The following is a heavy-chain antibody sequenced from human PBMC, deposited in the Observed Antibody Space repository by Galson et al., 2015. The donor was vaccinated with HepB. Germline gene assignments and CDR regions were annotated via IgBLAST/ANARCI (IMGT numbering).Heavy chain of an antibody. Sequence: SVKVSCKASGGTFSSYAISRVRQAPGQGLEWMGGIIPIFDTAIYPQKFQGKVTITADESTSTAYMELSSLRSEDTAVYYCARLEGLLTGYHFDNWGQGTLVTVSS. CDR2: IIPIFDTA. CDR1: GGTFSSYA. V-gene: IGHV1-69*13. CDR3: ARLEGLLTGYHFDN. J-gene: IGHJ4*02. D-gene: IGHD3-9*01.